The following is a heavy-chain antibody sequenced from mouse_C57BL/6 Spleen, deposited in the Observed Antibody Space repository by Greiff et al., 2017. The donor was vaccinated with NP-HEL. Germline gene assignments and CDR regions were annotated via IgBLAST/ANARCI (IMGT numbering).Heavy chain of an antibody. CDR3: ARYKLPYWYFDV. J-gene: IGHJ1*03. CDR1: GFTFTDYY. CDR2: IRNKANGYTT. D-gene: IGHD5-5*01. Sequence: EVMLVESGGGLVQPGGSLSLSCAASGFTFTDYYMSWVRQPPGKALEWLGFIRNKANGYTTEYSASVKGRFTISRDNSQSILYLQMNALRAEDSATYYGARYKLPYWYFDVWGTGTTVTVSS. V-gene: IGHV7-3*01.